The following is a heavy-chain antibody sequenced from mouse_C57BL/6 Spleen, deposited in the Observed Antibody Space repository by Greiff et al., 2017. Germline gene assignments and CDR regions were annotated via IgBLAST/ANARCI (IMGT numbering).Heavy chain of an antibody. J-gene: IGHJ4*01. CDR1: GFTFSSYA. V-gene: IGHV5-4*01. Sequence: EVHLVESGGGLVKPGGSLKLSCAASGFTFSSYAMSWVRQTPEKRLEWVATISDGGSYTYYPDNVKGRFTLSRDNAKNNLYLQMSHLKSEDTAMYYCARSTAYYSNYGAMDYWGQGTSVTVSS. CDR3: ARSTAYYSNYGAMDY. CDR2: ISDGGSYT. D-gene: IGHD2-5*01.